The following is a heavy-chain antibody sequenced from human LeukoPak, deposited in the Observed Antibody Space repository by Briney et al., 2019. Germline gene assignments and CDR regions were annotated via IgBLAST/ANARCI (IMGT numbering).Heavy chain of an antibody. J-gene: IGHJ4*02. CDR2: IKHDGSEA. Sequence: GGSLRLSCAASEFAFNRYWMSWVRQAPGKGLEWVANIKHDGSEAHYVDSVKGRFTISRDNAKNSLSLQMNSLNVDDTGVYFCTRDALFGSGRTHLDFWSQGTLVSVSS. CDR3: TRDALFGSGRTHLDF. V-gene: IGHV3-7*04. D-gene: IGHD3-10*01. CDR1: EFAFNRYW.